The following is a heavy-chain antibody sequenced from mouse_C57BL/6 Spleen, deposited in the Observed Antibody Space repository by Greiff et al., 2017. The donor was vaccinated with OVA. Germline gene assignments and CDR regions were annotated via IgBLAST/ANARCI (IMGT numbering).Heavy chain of an antibody. CDR3: ARRGRYYCDY. V-gene: IGHV1-50*01. J-gene: IGHJ2*01. CDR2: IDPSDSYT. Sequence: VQLQQPGAELVKPGASVKLSCKASGYTFTSYWMQWVKQRPGQGLEWIGEIDPSDSYTNYNQKFKGKATLTVDTSSSTAYMQLSSLTSEDSAVYYCARRGRYYCDYWGQGTTLTVSS. CDR1: GYTFTSYW.